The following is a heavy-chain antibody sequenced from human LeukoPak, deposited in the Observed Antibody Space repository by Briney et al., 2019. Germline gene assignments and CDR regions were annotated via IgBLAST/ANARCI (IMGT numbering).Heavy chain of an antibody. Sequence: SVKVSCKASGFTFSNSAMQWVRQARGPRLEWIGWIVVGSGNTNYAQKFQKRVTITRDMSTSTAYMELSSLRSEDTAIYYCAADDMVAFKWGQGTLVTVSS. V-gene: IGHV1-58*02. CDR3: AADDMVAFK. CDR1: GFTFSNSA. J-gene: IGHJ4*02. CDR2: IVVGSGNT. D-gene: IGHD5-12*01.